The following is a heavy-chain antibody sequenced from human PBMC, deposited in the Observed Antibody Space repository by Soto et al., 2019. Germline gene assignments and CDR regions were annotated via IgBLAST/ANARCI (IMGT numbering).Heavy chain of an antibody. V-gene: IGHV3-53*01. CDR1: GFTVSSKY. CDR2: IYSGGST. CDR3: ASAAVTAPDY. J-gene: IGHJ4*02. D-gene: IGHD2-21*02. Sequence: EVQLVESGGGLIQPGGSLRLSCAASGFTVSSKYMTWVRQAPGKGLEWVSVIYSGGSTYYADSVKGRFTISSDNSKNTLYLQMNSLRAEDTAVSYCASAAVTAPDYWGQGTLVTVSS.